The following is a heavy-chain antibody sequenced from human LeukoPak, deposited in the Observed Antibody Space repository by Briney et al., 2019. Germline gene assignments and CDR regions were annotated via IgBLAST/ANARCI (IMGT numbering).Heavy chain of an antibody. V-gene: IGHV4-30-2*01. CDR2: IYHSGST. CDR1: GGSISSGGYY. D-gene: IGHD6-13*01. J-gene: IGHJ4*02. CDR3: ASVGTYSSNFDY. Sequence: SETLSLTCTVSGGSISSGGYYWSWIRQPPGKGLEWIGYIYHSGSTYYNPSLKSRVTISVDTSKNQFSLKLSSVTAADTAVYYCASVGTYSSNFDYGGQGTLVTVSS.